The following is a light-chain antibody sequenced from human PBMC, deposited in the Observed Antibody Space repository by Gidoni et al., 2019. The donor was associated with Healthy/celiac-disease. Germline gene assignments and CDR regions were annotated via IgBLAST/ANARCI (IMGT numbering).Light chain of an antibody. Sequence: QSALTQPPSVSGSPGQSVTISCTGTSSDVGSYNRVPWYQQPPGTAPKLMIYEVSNRPSGVPDRFSGSKSGNTASLTISGLQAEDEADYYCSSYTSSSTSVVFGGGTKLTVL. CDR3: SSYTSSSTSVV. J-gene: IGLJ2*01. CDR1: SSDVGSYNR. V-gene: IGLV2-18*02. CDR2: EVS.